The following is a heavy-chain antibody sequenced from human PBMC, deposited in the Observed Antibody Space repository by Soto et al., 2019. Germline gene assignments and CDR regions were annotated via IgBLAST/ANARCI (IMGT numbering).Heavy chain of an antibody. CDR3: ARQKRAVDGSGDYYFDY. V-gene: IGHV1-46*01. CDR2: INPTGGST. Sequence: ASVKVSCKASGYTFLKYYVHWVRQAPGQGLEWMGIINPTGGSTSYAQKFQGRLTMTRDTSTSTVYMDLSSLRSEDAAVYYCARQKRAVDGSGDYYFDYWGQGTLVTVSS. CDR1: GYTFLKYY. D-gene: IGHD6-19*01. J-gene: IGHJ4*02.